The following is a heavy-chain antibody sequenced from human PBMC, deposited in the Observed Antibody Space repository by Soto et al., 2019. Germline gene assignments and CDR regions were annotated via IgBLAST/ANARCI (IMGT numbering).Heavy chain of an antibody. CDR1: GFTFSSYS. CDR3: ARGVGRITMIVVDDDAFDI. Sequence: PGGSLRLSCAASGFTFSSYSMNWVRQAPGKGLEWVSSISSSSSYIYYADSVKGRFTISRDNAKNSLYLQMNSLRAEDTAVYYCARGVGRITMIVVDDDAFDIWGQGTMVTVSS. V-gene: IGHV3-21*01. D-gene: IGHD3-22*01. J-gene: IGHJ3*02. CDR2: ISSSSSYI.